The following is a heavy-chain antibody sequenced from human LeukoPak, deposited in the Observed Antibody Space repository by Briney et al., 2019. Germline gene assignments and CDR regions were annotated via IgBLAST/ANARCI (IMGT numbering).Heavy chain of an antibody. D-gene: IGHD4-17*01. CDR2: IKQDGSEK. CDR1: GFTFSSYW. J-gene: IGHJ4*02. Sequence: GGSLRLSCAASGFTFSSYWMSWVRPAPGKGMAWVPNIKQDGSEKEYVDSVKGRYNISRDNATNSLYLQMNSLRAEDTAVYYCARDLFAQTNTVTFDDWGQGTLVTVSS. V-gene: IGHV3-7*01. CDR3: ARDLFAQTNTVTFDD.